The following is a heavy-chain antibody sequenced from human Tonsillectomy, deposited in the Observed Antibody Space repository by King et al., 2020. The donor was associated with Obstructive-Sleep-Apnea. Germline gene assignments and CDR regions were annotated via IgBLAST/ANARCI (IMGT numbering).Heavy chain of an antibody. CDR3: AKSQYGDYDSLDY. CDR1: GFTFSSYG. Sequence: QLVQSGGGVVQPGRSLRLSCAASGFTFSSYGMHWVRQAPGKGLEWVAFIRYDGSNKYYADSVKGRFTISRDNSKNTLYLQMNSLRAEDTAVYYCAKSQYGDYDSLDYWGHGTLVTVSS. V-gene: IGHV3-30*02. D-gene: IGHD4-17*01. J-gene: IGHJ4*01. CDR2: IRYDGSNK.